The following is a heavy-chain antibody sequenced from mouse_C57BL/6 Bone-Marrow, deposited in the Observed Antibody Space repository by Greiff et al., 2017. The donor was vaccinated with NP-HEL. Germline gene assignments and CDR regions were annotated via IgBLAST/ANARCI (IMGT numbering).Heavy chain of an antibody. J-gene: IGHJ4*01. CDR2: ISYDGSN. V-gene: IGHV3-6*01. CDR3: ARGGDGSRNYYAMDY. D-gene: IGHD1-1*01. CDR1: GYSITSGYY. Sequence: EVQRVESGPGLVKPSQSLSLTCSVTGYSITSGYYWNWIRQFPGNKLEWMGYISYDGSNNYNPSLKNRISITRDTSKNQFFLKLNSVTTEDTATYYCARGGDGSRNYYAMDYWGQGTSVTVSS.